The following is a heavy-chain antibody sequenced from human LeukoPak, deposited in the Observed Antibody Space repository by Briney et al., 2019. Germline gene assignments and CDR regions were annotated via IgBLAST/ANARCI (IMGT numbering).Heavy chain of an antibody. CDR3: ARDYKRCSYYYYGMDV. CDR2: IYTSGST. D-gene: IGHD3-10*01. CDR1: GGSISSGSYY. V-gene: IGHV4-61*02. J-gene: IGHJ6*02. Sequence: PSQTLSLTCTVSGGSISSGSYYWSWIRQPAGKGLEWIGRIYTSGSTNYNPSLKSRVTISVDTSKNQFSLKLSSVTAADTAVYYCARDYKRCSYYYYGMDVWGQGTTVTVSS.